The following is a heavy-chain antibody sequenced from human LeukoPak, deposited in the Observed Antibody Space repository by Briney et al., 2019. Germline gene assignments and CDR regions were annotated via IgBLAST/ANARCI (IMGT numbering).Heavy chain of an antibody. D-gene: IGHD6-13*01. CDR1: GFTFSSYG. CDR2: IKQDGSEK. J-gene: IGHJ3*02. V-gene: IGHV3-7*01. CDR3: ARDWQWQQLDGDAFDI. Sequence: GRSLRLSCAASGFTFSSYGMHWVRQAPGKGLEWVANIKQDGSEKYYVDSVKGRFTISRDNAKNSLFLQMNSLRAEDTAVYYCARDWQWQQLDGDAFDIWGQGTMVTVSS.